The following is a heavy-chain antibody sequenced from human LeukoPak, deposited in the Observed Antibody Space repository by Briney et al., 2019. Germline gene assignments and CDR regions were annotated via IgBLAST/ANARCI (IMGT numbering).Heavy chain of an antibody. CDR1: GFTFSRYW. Sequence: PGGSLRPSCAASGFTFSRYWMHWVRQAPGKRLVWVSRINSDGSSTSYADSVKGRFTISRDNAKNTLYLQMNSLRAEDTAVYYCARSAGTTFDYWGQGTLVTVSS. CDR3: ARSAGTTFDY. D-gene: IGHD1-7*01. J-gene: IGHJ4*02. CDR2: INSDGSST. V-gene: IGHV3-74*01.